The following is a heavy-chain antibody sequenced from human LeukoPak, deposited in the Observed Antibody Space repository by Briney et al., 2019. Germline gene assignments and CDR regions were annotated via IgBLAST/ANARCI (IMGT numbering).Heavy chain of an antibody. CDR2: ISWNSGSI. D-gene: IGHD1-26*01. J-gene: IGHJ6*02. CDR1: GFTFDDYA. Sequence: GRSLRLSCAASGFTFDDYAMHWVRQAPGKGLEWVSGISWNSGSIGYADSVKGRFTISRDNAKNSLYLQMNSLRAEDTALYYCAKDIKVGATTSYYYYGMDVWGQGTTVTVSS. CDR3: AKDIKVGATTSYYYYGMDV. V-gene: IGHV3-9*01.